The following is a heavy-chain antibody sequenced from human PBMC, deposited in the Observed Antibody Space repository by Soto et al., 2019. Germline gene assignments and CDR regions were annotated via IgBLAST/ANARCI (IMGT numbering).Heavy chain of an antibody. V-gene: IGHV4-31*03. CDR1: GGSISSGGYY. CDR2: IYYSGRT. CDR3: ARIIGQDYNYYGMDV. J-gene: IGHJ6*02. D-gene: IGHD2-15*01. Sequence: SSETLSLTCTVSGGSISSGGYYWSWVRQHPGKGLEWVAYIYYSGRTYYNPSLKSRVTISVDTSKNQFSLKLSSVTAADTAAYYCARIIGQDYNYYGMDVWGQGTTVTV.